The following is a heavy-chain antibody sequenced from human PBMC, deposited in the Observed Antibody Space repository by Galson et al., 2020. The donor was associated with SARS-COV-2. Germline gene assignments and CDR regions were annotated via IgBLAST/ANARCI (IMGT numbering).Heavy chain of an antibody. Sequence: KIGESLKISCKGSGYSFTSYWIGWVRQMPGKGLEWMGIIYPGDSDTRYSPSFQGQVTISADKSISTAYLQWSSLKASDTAMYYCARHRPRYCSGGSCYFDPWGQGTLVTVSS. V-gene: IGHV5-51*01. CDR3: ARHRPRYCSGGSCYFDP. CDR1: GYSFTSYW. J-gene: IGHJ5*02. D-gene: IGHD2-15*01. CDR2: IYPGDSDT.